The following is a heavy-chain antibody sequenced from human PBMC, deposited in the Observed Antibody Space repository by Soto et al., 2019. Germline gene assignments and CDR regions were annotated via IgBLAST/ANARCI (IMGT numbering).Heavy chain of an antibody. V-gene: IGHV4-34*01. CDR1: GGSFSGYY. CDR3: ARGPYYYGSGSSRFDY. CDR2: INHSGST. D-gene: IGHD3-10*01. J-gene: IGHJ4*02. Sequence: SETLSLTCAVYGGSFSGYYWSWIRQPPGKGLEWIGEINHSGSTNYNPSLKSRVTISVDTSKNQFSLKLSSVTAADTAVYYCARGPYYYGSGSSRFDYWGQGTLVTVSS.